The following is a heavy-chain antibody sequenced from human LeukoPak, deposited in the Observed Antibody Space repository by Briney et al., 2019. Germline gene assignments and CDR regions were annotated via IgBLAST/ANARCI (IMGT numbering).Heavy chain of an antibody. Sequence: GGSLRLSCAASGFTFSSYAMSWVRQAPGKGLEWVSAISGSGGSTYYADSVKGRFTISRDNSKNTLFLQMNSLRAEDTAVYYCAKAPLPHCSSGVCYNDYWGQGTLVTVSS. CDR3: AKAPLPHCSSGVCYNDY. J-gene: IGHJ4*02. V-gene: IGHV3-23*01. CDR1: GFTFSSYA. CDR2: ISGSGGST. D-gene: IGHD2-8*01.